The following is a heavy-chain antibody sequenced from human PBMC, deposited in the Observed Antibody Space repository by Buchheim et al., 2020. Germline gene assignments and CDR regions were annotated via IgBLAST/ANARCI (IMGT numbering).Heavy chain of an antibody. J-gene: IGHJ6*02. CDR2: ISYDGSNK. V-gene: IGHV3-30*18. CDR3: AKAWYSGSYYYYGMDV. CDR1: GFTFSSYG. Sequence: QVQLVESGGGVVQPGRSLRLSCAASGFTFSSYGMHWVRQAPGKGLEWVAVISYDGSNKYYADSVKGRFTISRDNSKNMLYLQMNSLRAEDTAVYYCAKAWYSGSYYYYGMDVWGQGTT. D-gene: IGHD1-26*01.